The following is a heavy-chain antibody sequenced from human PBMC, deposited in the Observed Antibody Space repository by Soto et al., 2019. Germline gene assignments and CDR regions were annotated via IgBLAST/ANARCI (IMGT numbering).Heavy chain of an antibody. CDR1: GFTFSSYA. V-gene: IGHV3-23*01. D-gene: IGHD2-15*01. J-gene: IGHJ4*02. Sequence: EVQLLESGGGLVQPGGSLRLSCAASGFTFSSYAMSWVRQAPGKGLEWVSAISGSGGSTYYADSVKGRFTISRDNSKNTLDLHMNSRRAEDTAVYYCAKRNGYGGNAELENWGQGALVTVSS. CDR3: AKRNGYGGNAELEN. CDR2: ISGSGGST.